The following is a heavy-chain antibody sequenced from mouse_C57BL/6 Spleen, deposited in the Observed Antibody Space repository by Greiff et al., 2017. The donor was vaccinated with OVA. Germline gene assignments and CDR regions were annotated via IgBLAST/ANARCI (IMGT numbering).Heavy chain of an antibody. Sequence: EVKLVESGPELVKPGASVKISCKASGYSFTGYYMNWVKQSPEKSLEWIGEINPSTGGTTYNQKFKAKATLTVDKSSSTAYMQLKSLTSEDSAVYYCARSPIYYYRMDYWGQGTSVTVSS. D-gene: IGHD1-1*01. J-gene: IGHJ4*01. CDR3: ARSPIYYYRMDY. CDR2: INPSTGGT. CDR1: GYSFTGYY. V-gene: IGHV1-42*01.